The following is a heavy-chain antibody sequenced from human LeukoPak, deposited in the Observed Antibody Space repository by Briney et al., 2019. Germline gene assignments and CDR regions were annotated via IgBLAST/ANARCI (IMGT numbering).Heavy chain of an antibody. CDR1: GFSFSSYW. J-gene: IGHJ4*02. CDR3: ARDRGLGVY. V-gene: IGHV3-74*01. D-gene: IGHD3-16*01. Sequence: PGGSLRLSCAAAGFSFSSYWMHWVRQAPGKGLVWVSCINSDGSSTSYADSVKGRFTISRDNAKNTLYLQMNSLRAEDTAVYYCARDRGLGVYWGQGTLITVSS. CDR2: INSDGSST.